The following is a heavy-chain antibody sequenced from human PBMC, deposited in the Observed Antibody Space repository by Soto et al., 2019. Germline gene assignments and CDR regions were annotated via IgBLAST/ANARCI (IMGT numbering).Heavy chain of an antibody. D-gene: IGHD3-3*01. Sequence: SETLSLTCALYGGSFDCYYWSWIRQSPGKGLEWIGEIHHSGSTKYNPSLKSRVSLSVDTSTKQFSLKMTSMTAADRGVYYCARGVDSWSGYLFWGQGTPVTVSS. J-gene: IGHJ4*02. V-gene: IGHV4-34*01. CDR3: ARGVDSWSGYLF. CDR1: GGSFDCYY. CDR2: IHHSGST.